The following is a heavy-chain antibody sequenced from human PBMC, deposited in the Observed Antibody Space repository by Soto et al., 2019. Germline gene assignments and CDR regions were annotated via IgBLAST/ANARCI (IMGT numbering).Heavy chain of an antibody. D-gene: IGHD3-10*01. CDR3: APGAGLNYYYGMDV. CDR2: ISGSGGST. J-gene: IGHJ6*02. CDR1: GFTFSSYA. Sequence: EVQLLESGGGLVQPGGSLRLSCAASGFTFSSYAMSWVRQAPGKGLEWVSAISGSGGSTYYADSVKGRFPLSRDNSKNTLYLQMNSLRAEDTALYYWAPGAGLNYYYGMDVWRQGTTVTVSS. V-gene: IGHV3-23*01.